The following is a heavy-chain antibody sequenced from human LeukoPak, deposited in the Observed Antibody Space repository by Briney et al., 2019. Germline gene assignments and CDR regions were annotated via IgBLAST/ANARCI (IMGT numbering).Heavy chain of an antibody. J-gene: IGHJ4*02. D-gene: IGHD6-25*01. V-gene: IGHV1-18*01. Sequence: GASVKVSCKASGYTFTSYGISWVRQAPGQGLEWMGWISAYNGNTNYAQKFQGRVTMTTDTSTNTVHMELRSLISDDTAVYYCAREPYSSGGGDHWGQGTLVTVSS. CDR1: GYTFTSYG. CDR3: AREPYSSGGGDH. CDR2: ISAYNGNT.